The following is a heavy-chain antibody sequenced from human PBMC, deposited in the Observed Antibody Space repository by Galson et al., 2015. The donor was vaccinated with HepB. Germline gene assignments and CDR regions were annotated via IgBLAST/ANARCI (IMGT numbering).Heavy chain of an antibody. CDR3: AREAEKSPVAEFYYFDS. D-gene: IGHD2-2*01. Sequence: SVKVSCKASGGSFSTYSINWLRQAPGQGLEWMGGIIPMLGTANYAQKFKGRVTFTADESASTVSMDLSSLKTEDTAVYFCAREAEKSPVAEFYYFDSWGQGTLVTVSS. CDR2: IIPMLGTA. CDR1: GGSFSTYS. J-gene: IGHJ4*02. V-gene: IGHV1-69*13.